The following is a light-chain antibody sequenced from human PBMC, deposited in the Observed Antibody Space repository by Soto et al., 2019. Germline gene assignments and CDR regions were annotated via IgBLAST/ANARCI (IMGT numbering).Light chain of an antibody. CDR3: SSYSSSATPYG. J-gene: IGLJ1*01. CDR2: EAT. V-gene: IGLV2-14*01. CDR1: SSDIGPYNY. Sequence: QPLLPQRSSVPGSPGQSTTISFIGTSSDIGPYNYVSWYQQHPGKAPTLILFEATNRHSAAPDRCSGSKSANAAFLTISGLQPEDEADYYCSSYSSSATPYGFGTGSKVTVL.